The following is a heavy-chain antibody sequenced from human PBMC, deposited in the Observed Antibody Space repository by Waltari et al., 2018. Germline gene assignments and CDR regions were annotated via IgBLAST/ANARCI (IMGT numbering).Heavy chain of an antibody. CDR3: ARASYGSGSSWFDP. D-gene: IGHD3-10*01. CDR2: IYSSGST. CDR1: GGLISTHF. Sequence: QVQLQESGPGLVKPSETLSLICSVSGGLISTHFWGWIRQPPGKTLEWIGNIYSSGSTNYNPSLTSRVTISLDMSKNQFSLKLRSVSAADTAVYYCARASYGSGSSWFDPWGQGNLVTVSS. J-gene: IGHJ5*02. V-gene: IGHV4-59*11.